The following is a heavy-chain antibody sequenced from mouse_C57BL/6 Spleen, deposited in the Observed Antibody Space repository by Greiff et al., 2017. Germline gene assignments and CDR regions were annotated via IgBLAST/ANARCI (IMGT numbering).Heavy chain of an antibody. CDR2: IYPGDGDT. J-gene: IGHJ3*01. V-gene: IGHV1-82*01. CDR3: ARSEGGFAY. Sequence: VKLQESGPELVKPGASVKISCKASGYAFSSSWMNWVKQRPGKGLEWIGRIYPGDGDTNYNGKFKGKATLTADKSSSTAYMQLSSLTSEDSAVYFCARSEGGFAYWGQGTLVTVSA. CDR1: GYAFSSSW.